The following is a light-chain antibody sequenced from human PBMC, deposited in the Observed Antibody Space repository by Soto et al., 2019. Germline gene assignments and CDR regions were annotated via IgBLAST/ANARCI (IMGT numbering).Light chain of an antibody. CDR1: SSNIGSNT. J-gene: IGLJ2*01. CDR2: STN. V-gene: IGLV1-44*01. Sequence: QSVLTQPPSASGTPGQRVTISCSGSSSNIGSNTVNWYQQLPGSAPKLLMYSTNQRPSGVPDRFSGSKSGTSASLAISGLXXXXEADYYCAAWDGSLNVVLFGGGTKLTVL. CDR3: AAWDGSLNVVL.